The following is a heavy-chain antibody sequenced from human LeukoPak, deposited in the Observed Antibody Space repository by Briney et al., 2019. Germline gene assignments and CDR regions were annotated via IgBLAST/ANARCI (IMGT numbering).Heavy chain of an antibody. CDR2: IYYSGST. Sequence: SETLSLTCAVYGGSFSGYYWSWIRQPPGKGLEWIGSIYYSGSTYYNPSLKSRVTISVDTSKNQFSLKLSSVTAADTAVYYCARGITMVQEPFDYWGQGTLVTVSS. D-gene: IGHD3-10*01. J-gene: IGHJ4*02. CDR3: ARGITMVQEPFDY. V-gene: IGHV4-34*01. CDR1: GGSFSGYY.